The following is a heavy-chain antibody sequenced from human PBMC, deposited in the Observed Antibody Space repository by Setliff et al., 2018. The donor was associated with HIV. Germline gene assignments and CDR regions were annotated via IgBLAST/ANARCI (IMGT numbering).Heavy chain of an antibody. CDR1: GFTFSTYT. CDR3: VKDSNTWAYDY. V-gene: IGHV3-23*01. J-gene: IGHJ4*02. D-gene: IGHD6-13*01. CDR2: ISGTGANT. Sequence: LRLSCAASGFTFSTYTMSWVRQAPGKGLEWVSGISGTGANTYHADSVKGRFTISRDNSKNTLYLQMSSLRAEDTALYYCVKDSNTWAYDYWGQGTLVTVSS.